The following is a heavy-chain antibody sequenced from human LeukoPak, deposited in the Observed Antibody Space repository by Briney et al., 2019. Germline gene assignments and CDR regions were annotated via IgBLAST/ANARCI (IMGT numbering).Heavy chain of an antibody. Sequence: GGSLRLSCAASGFTFSSNWMSWVRQAPGKGLEWVSGISGSGNSAFYADSVKGRFTISRDNSKNTLYLQMTSLRAEDTAIYYCAKVIRSSGWYVDYWGQGTLVTVSS. CDR2: ISGSGNSA. CDR3: AKVIRSSGWYVDY. J-gene: IGHJ4*02. D-gene: IGHD6-19*01. V-gene: IGHV3-23*01. CDR1: GFTFSSNW.